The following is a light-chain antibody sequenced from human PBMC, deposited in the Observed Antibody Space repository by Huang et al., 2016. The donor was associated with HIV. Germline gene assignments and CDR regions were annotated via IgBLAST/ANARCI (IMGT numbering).Light chain of an antibody. J-gene: IGKJ4*01. CDR2: GAS. CDR3: QQYDNWPLT. V-gene: IGKV3-15*01. Sequence: ERVMTQSPATVSLSPGERATLSCRASLSVSTNLAWYQQRPGQAPRLLLYGASTRSTGIPARFSGGGSGAEFTLTISSLQSEDFAVYYCQQYDNWPLTFGGGTKVQIK. CDR1: LSVSTN.